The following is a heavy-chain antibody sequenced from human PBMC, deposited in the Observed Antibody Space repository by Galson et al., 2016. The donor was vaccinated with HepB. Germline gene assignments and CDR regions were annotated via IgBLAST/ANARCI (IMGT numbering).Heavy chain of an antibody. J-gene: IGHJ5*02. D-gene: IGHD6-19*01. CDR1: GGSISSSNW. V-gene: IGHV4-4*02. CDR2: IYHTGST. CDR3: TDISYSSGWFSGS. Sequence: SETLSLTCAVSGGSISSSNWWSWVRQPPGKGLEWIGEIYHTGSTNYNPSLKSRVTISVDKSNNQFSLKLTSATAADTAVYYCTDISYSSGWFSGSWGQGTLVTVSS.